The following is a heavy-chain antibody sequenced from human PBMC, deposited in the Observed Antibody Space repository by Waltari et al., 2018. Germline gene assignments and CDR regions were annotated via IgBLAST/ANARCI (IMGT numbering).Heavy chain of an antibody. Sequence: EVQLVESGGGLVQPGESLRLSCAASGFTFGSFWMHWVRQVSGKGLVWVSSISEDGSRIGYADSWKGRFTISIDNAKNTLYLQMNRLRGDDTAVYYCVRGFSTSPSSYWGQGALVTVSS. V-gene: IGHV3-74*01. CDR3: VRGFSTSPSSY. CDR2: ISEDGSRI. CDR1: GFTFGSFW. J-gene: IGHJ4*02. D-gene: IGHD2-2*01.